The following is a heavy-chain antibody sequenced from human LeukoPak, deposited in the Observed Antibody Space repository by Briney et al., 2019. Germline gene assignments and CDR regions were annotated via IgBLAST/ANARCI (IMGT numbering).Heavy chain of an antibody. V-gene: IGHV1-18*01. CDR2: ISSLNGNT. Sequence: ASVKVSCKASGDTFTTYGISWVRQAPGQGLEWMGWISSLNGNTDCAQSLQGRVAMTTNTSTSTAYMELTSLRSDDTAVYYCARGIYGDYWGQGTLVTVSS. CDR1: GDTFTTYG. J-gene: IGHJ4*02. D-gene: IGHD3-16*01. CDR3: ARGIYGDY.